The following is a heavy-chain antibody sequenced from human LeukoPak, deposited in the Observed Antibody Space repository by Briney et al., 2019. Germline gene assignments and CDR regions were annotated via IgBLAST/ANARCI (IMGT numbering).Heavy chain of an antibody. CDR3: ARRGYSYGEQHYFDY. Sequence: KASETLSLTCTVSGGSISSSSYYWGWIRQPPGKGLEWIGSIYYSGSTYYNPSLKSRVTISVDTSKNQFSLKLSSVTAADTAVYYCARRGYSYGEQHYFDYWGQGTLVTVSS. D-gene: IGHD5-18*01. CDR1: GGSISSSSYY. CDR2: IYYSGST. J-gene: IGHJ4*02. V-gene: IGHV4-39*01.